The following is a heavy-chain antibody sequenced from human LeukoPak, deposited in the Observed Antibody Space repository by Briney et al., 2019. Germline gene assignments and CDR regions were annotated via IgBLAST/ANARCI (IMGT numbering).Heavy chain of an antibody. CDR2: IYYSGST. D-gene: IGHD5-24*01. CDR1: GGSISSYY. CDR3: ASRGRDGYNDYYYYYMDV. J-gene: IGHJ6*03. Sequence: SETLSLTCTVSGGSISSYYWSWIRQPPGKGLEWIGYIYYSGSTNYNPSLKSRVTISVDTSKNQFSLKLSSVTAADTAVYYCASRGRDGYNDYYYYYMDVWGKGTTVTVSS. V-gene: IGHV4-59*01.